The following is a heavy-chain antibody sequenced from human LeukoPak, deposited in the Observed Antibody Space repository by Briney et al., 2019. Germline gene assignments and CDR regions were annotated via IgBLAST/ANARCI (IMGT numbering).Heavy chain of an antibody. J-gene: IGHJ5*02. V-gene: IGHV4-39*07. CDR2: IYYSGRT. D-gene: IGHD6-19*01. Sequence: SETLSLTCTVSGGSISSSSYYWGWIRQPPGKGLEWIGSIYYSGRTYYNPSLKSRVTISVDKSKNQLSLKLRSVTAADTAVYYCARVYSSDNWFDPWGQGTLVTVSS. CDR3: ARVYSSDNWFDP. CDR1: GGSISSSSYY.